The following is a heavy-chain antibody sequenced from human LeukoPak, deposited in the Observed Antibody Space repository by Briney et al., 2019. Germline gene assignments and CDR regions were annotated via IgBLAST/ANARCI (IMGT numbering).Heavy chain of an antibody. J-gene: IGHJ6*02. D-gene: IGHD3-10*01. Sequence: GGSLRLSCAGSGFTFSEHYIDWVRQGPGKGLEWVGRSTNKPKRYTTDYAASLKGRFIISRDESNTSVYLQMNSLKTEDTGVYYCARGGSGSYYKYSYYGMDVWGQGTTVTVS. V-gene: IGHV3-72*01. CDR2: STNKPKRYTT. CDR3: ARGGSGSYYKYSYYGMDV. CDR1: GFTFSEHY.